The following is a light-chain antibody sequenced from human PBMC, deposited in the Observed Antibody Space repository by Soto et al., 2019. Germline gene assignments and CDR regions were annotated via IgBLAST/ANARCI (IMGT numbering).Light chain of an antibody. J-gene: IGKJ2*01. CDR3: QQSLGSPYT. Sequence: DIPMTQSPSALSASVGDRVTITCRASQTISTYLNWYQQKPGKAPKLLIYAASTLQSGVPSRFSGSGSGTDFTLTISSLQPEDFATYYCQQSLGSPYTFGQGTRLEIK. CDR1: QTISTY. CDR2: AAS. V-gene: IGKV1-39*01.